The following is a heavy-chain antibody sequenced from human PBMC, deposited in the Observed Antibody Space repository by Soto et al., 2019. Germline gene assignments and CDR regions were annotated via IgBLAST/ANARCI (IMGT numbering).Heavy chain of an antibody. CDR3: AKGFCSSTRCLTYSYMDV. J-gene: IGHJ6*03. Sequence: EVQLGESGGGLVQPGRSLRLSCAASGFSFDEYAMHWVRQAPGKGLEWVSGISWNSGTIGYGDSVKGRFTISRDNAKNSLYLQMNSLRAEDTALYYCAKGFCSSTRCLTYSYMDVWGKGTTVTVSS. V-gene: IGHV3-9*01. D-gene: IGHD2-2*01. CDR2: ISWNSGTI. CDR1: GFSFDEYA.